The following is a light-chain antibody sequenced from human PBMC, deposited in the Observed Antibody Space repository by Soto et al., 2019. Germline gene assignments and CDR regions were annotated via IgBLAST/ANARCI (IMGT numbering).Light chain of an antibody. CDR1: QDISNY. Sequence: DIQMTQSPSSLSASVGDRVTITCQARQDISNYLNWYQQKPGKAPKLLTYDAANLETRVPCRFSGSGSVTDFTFTISSLQPEDIATYYCQQYDSLPRTFGQGTKLEIK. CDR2: DAA. V-gene: IGKV1-33*01. J-gene: IGKJ2*01. CDR3: QQYDSLPRT.